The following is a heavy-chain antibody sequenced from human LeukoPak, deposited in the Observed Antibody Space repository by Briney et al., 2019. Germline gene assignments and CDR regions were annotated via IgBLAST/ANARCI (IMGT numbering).Heavy chain of an antibody. V-gene: IGHV3-53*04. CDR1: GFTVSSNY. J-gene: IGHJ3*02. Sequence: GGSPRLSCAASGFTVSSNYMSWVRQAPGKGLEWVSVIYSGGSTYYADSVKGRFTISRHNSKNTLYLQMNSLRAEDTAVYYCARYGDYGSDAFDIWGQGTMVTVSS. CDR3: ARYGDYGSDAFDI. CDR2: IYSGGST. D-gene: IGHD4-17*01.